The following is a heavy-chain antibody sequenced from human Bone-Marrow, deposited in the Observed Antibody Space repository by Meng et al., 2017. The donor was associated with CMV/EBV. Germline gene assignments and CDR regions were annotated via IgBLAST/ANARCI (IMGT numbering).Heavy chain of an antibody. V-gene: IGHV1-18*01. CDR2: ISAYNGNT. CDR1: GYTFTSYG. Sequence: ASVKVSCKASGYTFTSYGISWVRQAPGQGLEWMGWISAYNGNTNYAQKLQGRVTMTTDTSTSTAYMELRSLRSDDTAVYYCARGAVCSSTSCYLGGVSVFYYYYGMDVWGQGTTVTVSS. D-gene: IGHD2-2*01. J-gene: IGHJ6*02. CDR3: ARGAVCSSTSCYLGGVSVFYYYYGMDV.